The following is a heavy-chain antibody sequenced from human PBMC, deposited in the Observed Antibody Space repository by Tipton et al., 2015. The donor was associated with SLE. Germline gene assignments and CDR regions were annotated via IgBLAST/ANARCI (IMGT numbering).Heavy chain of an antibody. D-gene: IGHD1-7*01. J-gene: IGHJ1*01. Sequence: QSGAEVKKPGSSVKVSCKASGGTFSSYAISWVRQAPGQGLEWMGGIIPIFGTANYAQKFQGRVTITADESTSTAYMELSSLRSEDTAVYYCARGGLNWNYRTEYFQHWGQGTLVTVSS. CDR1: GGTFSSYA. V-gene: IGHV1-69*01. CDR3: ARGGLNWNYRTEYFQH. CDR2: IIPIFGTA.